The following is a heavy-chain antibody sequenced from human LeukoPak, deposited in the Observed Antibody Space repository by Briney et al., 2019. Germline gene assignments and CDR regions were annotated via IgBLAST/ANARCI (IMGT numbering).Heavy chain of an antibody. CDR2: ISSSSSYI. V-gene: IGHV3-21*01. CDR3: AKDSRTYNYRYAFDF. J-gene: IGHJ3*01. Sequence: GGSLRLSCAASGFTFSSYSMNWVRQAPGKGLEWVSSISSSSSYIYYADSVKGRFTISRDNAKNSLYLQMNNLRAEDTAVYYCAKDSRTYNYRYAFDFWGQGTMVTVSS. D-gene: IGHD5-18*01. CDR1: GFTFSSYS.